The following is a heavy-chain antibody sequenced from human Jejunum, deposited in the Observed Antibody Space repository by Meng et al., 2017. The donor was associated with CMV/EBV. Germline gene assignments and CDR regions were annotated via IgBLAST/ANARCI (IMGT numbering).Heavy chain of an antibody. CDR3: ARDQRRGYWFDP. V-gene: IGHV1-2*02. CDR1: GYTFTGYY. Sequence: ASGYTFTGYYMHWVRQAPGQGLEWMGWINPNSGGTNYAQQFQFRVPMTRDTSISTAYMELSRLRSDDTAVYYCARDQRRGYWFDPWGQGTLVTVSS. D-gene: IGHD3-10*01. J-gene: IGHJ5*02. CDR2: INPNSGGT.